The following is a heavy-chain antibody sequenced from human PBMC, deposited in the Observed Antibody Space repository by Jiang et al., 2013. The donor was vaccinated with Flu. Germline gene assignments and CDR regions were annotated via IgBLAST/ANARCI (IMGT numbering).Heavy chain of an antibody. CDR1: GGSISSSSYY. CDR3: ARRARYYFDY. V-gene: IGHV4-39*01. J-gene: IGHJ4*02. Sequence: LLKPSETLSLTCTVSGGSISSSSYYWGWIRQPPGKGLEWIGSIYYSGSTYYNPSLKSRVTISVDTSKNQFSLKLSSVTAADTAVYYCARRARYYFDYWGQGTLVTVSS. CDR2: IYYSGST.